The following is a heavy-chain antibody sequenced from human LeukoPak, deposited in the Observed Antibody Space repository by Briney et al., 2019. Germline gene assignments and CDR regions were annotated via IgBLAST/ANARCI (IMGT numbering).Heavy chain of an antibody. J-gene: IGHJ4*02. CDR1: GCTFTSYA. CDR3: ARDTNPYGDYGEGSYYFDY. V-gene: IGHV1-69*13. CDR2: IIPIFGTA. Sequence: ASVKVSCKAPGCTFTSYAVSWVREAPGQGLEWMGGIIPIFGTANYAQKFQGRVTITADESTSTAYMELSSLRSEDTAVYYCARDTNPYGDYGEGSYYFDYWGQGTLVTVSS. D-gene: IGHD4-17*01.